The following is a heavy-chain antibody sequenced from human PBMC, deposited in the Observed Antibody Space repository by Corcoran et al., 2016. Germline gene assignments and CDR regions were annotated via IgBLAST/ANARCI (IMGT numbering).Heavy chain of an antibody. CDR2: ISYDGSQK. CDR1: GFSFSSYG. Sequence: QEQLVESGGSVVQPGRSLRLSCAASGFSFSSYGMHWVRQAPGEGLEWLAVISYDGSQKYYADSVKGRFTISRDNSKNTLYLQMNSRRAEDTAVYYCARSHWGIAAAPKGMDVWGQGTTVTVSS. CDR3: ARSHWGIAAAPKGMDV. V-gene: IGHV3-30*03. J-gene: IGHJ6*02. D-gene: IGHD6-13*01.